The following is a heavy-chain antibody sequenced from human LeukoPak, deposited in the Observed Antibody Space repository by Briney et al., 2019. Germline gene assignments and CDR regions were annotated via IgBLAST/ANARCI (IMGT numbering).Heavy chain of an antibody. CDR3: AMPGLTYCGGDCYTSPAFDI. V-gene: IGHV4-34*01. D-gene: IGHD2-21*02. Sequence: PSETLSLTCAVYGGSYIGYYWSWIRQPPGKGLEWIGEINHSGSTNYNPSLKSRVTISVYTSKNKFSLKLSSVTAADTAGYYCAMPGLTYCGGDCYTSPAFDIWGQGTMVTVSS. CDR1: GGSYIGYY. J-gene: IGHJ3*02. CDR2: INHSGST.